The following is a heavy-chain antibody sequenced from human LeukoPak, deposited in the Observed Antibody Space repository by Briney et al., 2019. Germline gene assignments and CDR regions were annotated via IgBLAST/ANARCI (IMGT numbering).Heavy chain of an antibody. CDR3: ARREDYGMDV. V-gene: IGHV5-51*01. Sequence: GEYLMNSCEGSGDRVTSYWVAWGRQVPGKGVEWKGIIYPGDSDTRYSPSFQGQVTISADKSISTAYLQWSSLKASDTAMYYCARREDYGMDVWGQGTTVTVSS. J-gene: IGHJ6*02. CDR1: GDRVTSYW. CDR2: IYPGDSDT.